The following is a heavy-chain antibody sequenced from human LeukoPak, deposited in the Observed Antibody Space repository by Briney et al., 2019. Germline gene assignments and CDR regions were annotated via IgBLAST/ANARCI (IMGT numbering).Heavy chain of an antibody. V-gene: IGHV3-21*01. CDR2: ISSSSSYI. CDR1: GFTFSSYS. CDR3: ARDSEYCSGGSCYSYYCYYYMDV. D-gene: IGHD2-15*01. Sequence: GGSLRLSCAASGFTFSSYSMNWVRQAPGKGLEWVSSISSSSSYIYYADSVKGRFTISRDNAKNSLYLQMNSLRAEDTAVYYCARDSEYCSGGSCYSYYCYYYMDVWGKGTTVTVSS. J-gene: IGHJ6*03.